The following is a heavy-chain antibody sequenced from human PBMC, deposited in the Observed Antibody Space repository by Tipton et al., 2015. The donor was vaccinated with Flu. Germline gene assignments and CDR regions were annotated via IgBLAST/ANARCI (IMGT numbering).Heavy chain of an antibody. CDR2: IYHTGST. V-gene: IGHV4-38-2*02. J-gene: IGHJ5*02. D-gene: IGHD2/OR15-2a*01. Sequence: TLSLTCIVSGYSISSGYYWGWIRQPPGKGLEWIGSIYHTGSTYYNPSLKSRVTISVDTPKNQFSLKLTSVTAADTAVYYCARSGDFYLNWFGPWGQGTLVTVSS. CDR1: GYSISSGYY. CDR3: ARSGDFYLNWFGP.